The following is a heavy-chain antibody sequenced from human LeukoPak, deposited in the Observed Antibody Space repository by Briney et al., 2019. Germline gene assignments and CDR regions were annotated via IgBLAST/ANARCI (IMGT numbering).Heavy chain of an antibody. J-gene: IGHJ4*02. CDR1: GFTFDDYG. CDR3: AKDRTTYYYDSSGYYNDY. Sequence: GGSLRLSCAASGFTFDDYGMSWVRQAPGKGLEWVSGINWNGGSTGYADSVKGRFTISRDNAKNSLYLQMNSLRAEDTAVYYCAKDRTTYYYDSSGYYNDYWGQGTLVTVSS. V-gene: IGHV3-20*04. D-gene: IGHD3-22*01. CDR2: INWNGGST.